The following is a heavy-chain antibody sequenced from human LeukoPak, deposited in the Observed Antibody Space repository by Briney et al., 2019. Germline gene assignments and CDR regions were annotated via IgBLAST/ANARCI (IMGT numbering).Heavy chain of an antibody. J-gene: IGHJ4*02. V-gene: IGHV1-69*06. CDR2: IIPIFGTA. Sequence: SVKVSCKASGGTFSSYAISWVRQAPGQGLEWMGGIIPIFGTANYAQKFQGRVTITADKSTSTAYMELSSLRSEDTAVYYCARGLGRTVMVTRGGVRFDYWGQGTLVTVSS. CDR1: GGTFSSYA. D-gene: IGHD5-18*01. CDR3: ARGLGRTVMVTRGGVRFDY.